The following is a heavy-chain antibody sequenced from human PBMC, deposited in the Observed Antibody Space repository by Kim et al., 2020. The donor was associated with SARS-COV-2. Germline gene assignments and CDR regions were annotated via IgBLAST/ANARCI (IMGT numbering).Heavy chain of an antibody. Sequence: GGSLRLSCAASGFTFSSYGMHWVRQAPGKGLEWVAVIWYDGSNKYYADSVKGRFTISRDNSKNTLYLQMNSLRAEDTAVYYCARDGSSDDTSIAARGEGYYYYYGMDVWGQGTTVTVSS. J-gene: IGHJ6*02. D-gene: IGHD6-6*01. CDR1: GFTFSSYG. V-gene: IGHV3-33*01. CDR2: IWYDGSNK. CDR3: ARDGSSDDTSIAARGEGYYYYYGMDV.